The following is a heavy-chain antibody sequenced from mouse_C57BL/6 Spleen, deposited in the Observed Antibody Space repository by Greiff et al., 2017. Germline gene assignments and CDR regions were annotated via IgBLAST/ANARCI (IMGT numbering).Heavy chain of an antibody. V-gene: IGHV7-3*01. CDR1: GFTFTDYY. Sequence: EVKLVESGGGLVQPGGSLSLSCAASGFTFTDYYMSWVRQPPGKALEWLGFIRNKANGYTTEYSASVKGRFTISRDNYQSILYLQMNALRAEDSAAYYCSLGANRYYMDYWGQGTTLTVSS. CDR3: SLGANRYYMDY. CDR2: IRNKANGYTT. J-gene: IGHJ2*01. D-gene: IGHD2-10*02.